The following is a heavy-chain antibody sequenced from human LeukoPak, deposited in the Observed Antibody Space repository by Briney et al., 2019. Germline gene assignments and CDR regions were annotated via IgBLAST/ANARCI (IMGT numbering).Heavy chain of an antibody. J-gene: IGHJ1*01. D-gene: IGHD2-21*01. CDR3: AREMDAHPRIVV. CDR1: GGSISNGDHY. Sequence: PSETLSLTCTVSGGSISNGDHYWSWIRQHPGKGLEWIGHIYYSGSTYYNPSLKSRVIISVDTSKNQFSLNLNSVTAADTAVYYCAREMDAHPRIVVWGQGTLVTVSS. V-gene: IGHV4-31*03. CDR2: IYYSGST.